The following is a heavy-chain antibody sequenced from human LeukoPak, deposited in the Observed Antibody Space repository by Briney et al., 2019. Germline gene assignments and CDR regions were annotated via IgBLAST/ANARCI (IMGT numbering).Heavy chain of an antibody. CDR3: ARDVRFDP. V-gene: IGHV3-74*01. J-gene: IGHJ5*02. CDR1: GFTFTNYW. CDR2: IIGEGSST. D-gene: IGHD3-10*02. Sequence: GGSLRLSCAASGFTFTNYWMHWVRQAPGKGLVWVSRIIGEGSSTSYADSVKGRFTISRDNAMNTLYLQMNSLRVEDTAVYYCARDVRFDPWGQGTLVTVSS.